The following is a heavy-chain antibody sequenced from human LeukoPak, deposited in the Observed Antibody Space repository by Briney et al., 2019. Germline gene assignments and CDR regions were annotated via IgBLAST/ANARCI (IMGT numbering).Heavy chain of an antibody. CDR1: GFTISSDA. V-gene: IGHV3-23*01. D-gene: IGHD4-11*01. CDR2: VSGSNT. Sequence: GGSLRLSCAASGFTISSDAMTWVRQAPGKGLEWVSAVSGSNTFYADSVKGRFTISRDDSKKTLYLQMNSLIAEDTAVYYCAKRRSKNSGPFDYWGQGTLVTVSP. J-gene: IGHJ4*02. CDR3: AKRRSKNSGPFDY.